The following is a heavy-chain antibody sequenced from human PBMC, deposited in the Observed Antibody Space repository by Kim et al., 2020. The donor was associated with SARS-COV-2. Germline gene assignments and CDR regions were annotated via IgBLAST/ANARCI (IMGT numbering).Heavy chain of an antibody. D-gene: IGHD1-26*01. CDR1: GYTFTSYG. Sequence: ASVKVSCKASGYTFTSYGISWVRQAPRQGLEWMGWISAYNGNTNYAQKLQGRVTMTTDTSTSTAYMELRSLRSDDTAVYYCARDKISWDRLTYYYYGMDVWGQGTTVTVSS. V-gene: IGHV1-18*04. CDR2: ISAYNGNT. CDR3: ARDKISWDRLTYYYYGMDV. J-gene: IGHJ6*02.